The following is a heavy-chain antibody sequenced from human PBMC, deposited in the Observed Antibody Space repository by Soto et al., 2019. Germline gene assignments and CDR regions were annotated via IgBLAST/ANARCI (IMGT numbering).Heavy chain of an antibody. CDR3: AKDRPRLTQQFNGVS. CDR1: GYTFSEHG. CDR2: ISAYTGVT. D-gene: IGHD2-8*01. J-gene: IGHJ5*02. V-gene: IGHV1-18*01. Sequence: QIQLVQSGPEVKKPGASVRVSCKASGYTFSEHGFSWVRQGPGQGLEWLGWISAYTGVTDYAQKFTGRLTLPTDTSTSTAYMELRSLRSDDTAVYYCAKDRPRLTQQFNGVSWGQGTLVTVSS.